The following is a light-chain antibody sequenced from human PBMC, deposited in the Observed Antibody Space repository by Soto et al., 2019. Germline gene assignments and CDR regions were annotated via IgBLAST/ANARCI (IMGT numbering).Light chain of an antibody. CDR1: QSVLYSSDNKNY. V-gene: IGKV4-1*01. CDR3: QQYYITPLT. J-gene: IGKJ4*01. Sequence: DIVMTQSPDSLAVSLGERATINCESSQSVLYSSDNKNYLAWYQQKPGQPPKLLIYWASTRESGVPDRFSGSGSGTDFTLTISSLQAEDVAVYYCQQYYITPLTFGGGTKV. CDR2: WAS.